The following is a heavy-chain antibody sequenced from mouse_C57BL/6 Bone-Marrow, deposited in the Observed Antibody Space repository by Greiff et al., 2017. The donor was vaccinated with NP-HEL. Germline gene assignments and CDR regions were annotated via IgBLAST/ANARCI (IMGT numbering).Heavy chain of an antibody. V-gene: IGHV1-7*01. CDR2: INPSSGYT. CDR3: ARESYGYDEGMDY. D-gene: IGHD2-2*01. J-gene: IGHJ4*01. CDR1: GYTFTSSW. Sequence: QVHVKQSGAELAKPGASVKLSCKASGYTFTSSWMHWVKQRPGQGLEWIGYINPSSGYTKYNQKFKDKATLTADKSSSTAYMQLSSLTYEDSAVYYCARESYGYDEGMDYWGQGTSVTVSS.